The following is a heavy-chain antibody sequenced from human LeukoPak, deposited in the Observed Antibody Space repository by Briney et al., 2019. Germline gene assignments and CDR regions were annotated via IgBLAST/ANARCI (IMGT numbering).Heavy chain of an antibody. CDR3: ARGTTHYYDSSGYWEYFDY. Sequence: SETLSLTCAVYGGSFSGYYWSWIRQPPGKGLEWIGEINHSGSTNYNPSLKSRVTMSVDTSKNQFSLKLSSVTAADTAVYYCARGTTHYYDSSGYWEYFDYWGQGTLVTVSS. J-gene: IGHJ4*02. V-gene: IGHV4-34*01. CDR1: GGSFSGYY. D-gene: IGHD3-22*01. CDR2: INHSGST.